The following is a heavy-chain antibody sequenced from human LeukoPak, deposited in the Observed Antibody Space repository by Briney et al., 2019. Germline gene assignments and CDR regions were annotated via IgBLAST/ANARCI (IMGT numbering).Heavy chain of an antibody. Sequence: PGGSLRLSCAASGFTFSGYWMHWVRQAPGKGLVWVSRINSDGSSTTYADSVKGRFSISRDNAKNTLNLQMNSLRAEDTAVYYCASDRSTNCCDGFGIWGQGTMVTVSS. CDR2: INSDGSST. J-gene: IGHJ3*02. D-gene: IGHD2-2*01. CDR3: ASDRSTNCCDGFGI. CDR1: GFTFSGYW. V-gene: IGHV3-74*01.